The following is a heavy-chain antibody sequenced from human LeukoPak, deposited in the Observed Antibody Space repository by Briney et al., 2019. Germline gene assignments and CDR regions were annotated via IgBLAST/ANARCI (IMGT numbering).Heavy chain of an antibody. V-gene: IGHV4-59*08. CDR1: GGSISSYY. J-gene: IGHJ3*02. CDR3: ARLLRLGELSLWGVPLDDAFDI. Sequence: PSETLSLTCTVSGGSISSYYWSWIRQPPGKGLEWIGYIYYSGSTNYNPSLKSRVTISVDTSKNQFSLKLSSVTAADTAVYYCARLLRLGELSLWGVPLDDAFDIWGQGTMVTVSS. D-gene: IGHD3-16*02. CDR2: IYYSGST.